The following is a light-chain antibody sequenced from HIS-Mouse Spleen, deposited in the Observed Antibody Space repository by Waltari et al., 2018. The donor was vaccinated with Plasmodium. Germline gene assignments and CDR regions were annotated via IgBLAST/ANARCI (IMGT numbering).Light chain of an antibody. CDR2: GAS. Sequence: EIVLTQSPGTLSLSPGERATLFCRASQSVSSSYFAWYQQKPGQAPRLLIYGASSRATGIPDRFSGSGSGTDFTLTISRLEPEDFAVYYCQQYGSSGTFGQGTKVEIK. J-gene: IGKJ1*01. V-gene: IGKV3-20*01. CDR1: QSVSSSY. CDR3: QQYGSSGT.